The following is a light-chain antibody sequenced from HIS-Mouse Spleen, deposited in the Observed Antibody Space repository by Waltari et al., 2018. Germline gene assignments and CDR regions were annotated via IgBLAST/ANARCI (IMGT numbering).Light chain of an antibody. Sequence: SYELTQPPSVSVSPGQTARITCSGDALPKKSASWYQQKSGQAPVLVIYEDSKRPPGIPERFSGSSSGTMATLTISGAQVEDEADYYCSSTDSSGNHRVFGGGTKLTVL. CDR2: EDS. J-gene: IGLJ2*01. CDR3: SSTDSSGNHRV. V-gene: IGLV3-10*01. CDR1: ALPKKS.